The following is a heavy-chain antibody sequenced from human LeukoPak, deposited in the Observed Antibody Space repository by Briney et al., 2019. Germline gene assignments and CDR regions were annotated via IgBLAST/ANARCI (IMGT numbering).Heavy chain of an antibody. J-gene: IGHJ4*02. CDR3: ARGPNGYRGNDY. V-gene: IGHV3-7*01. Sequence: GGSLRLSCAASGFTFSNYGMHWVRQAPGKGLEWVANIKQDGSEKYYVDSVKGRFTISRDSAENSLYLQMNSLRAEDTAVYYCARGPNGYRGNDYWGQGTLVTVSS. CDR1: GFTFSNYG. D-gene: IGHD5-18*01. CDR2: IKQDGSEK.